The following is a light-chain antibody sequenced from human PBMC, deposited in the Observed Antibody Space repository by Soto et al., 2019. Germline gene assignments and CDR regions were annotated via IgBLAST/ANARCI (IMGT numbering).Light chain of an antibody. Sequence: IVLTQSPGILSLSPGDRATLACRASQSISSNYLAWYQQKPGQAPRLLIYGTSSRATGIPDRFSGSGSGTDFTLTISRLEPEDFAVYYCQFFGSSRYTFGQGTKLEIK. V-gene: IGKV3-20*01. CDR3: QFFGSSRYT. J-gene: IGKJ2*01. CDR2: GTS. CDR1: QSISSNY.